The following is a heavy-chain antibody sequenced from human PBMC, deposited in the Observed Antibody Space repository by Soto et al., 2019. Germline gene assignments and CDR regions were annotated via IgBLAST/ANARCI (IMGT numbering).Heavy chain of an antibody. CDR1: GGSFRGYH. D-gene: IGHD6-6*01. V-gene: IGHV4-34*01. CDR3: ARAVSRSATFYDYYGMDV. Sequence: QVQLQQWGAGLLKPSETLSLTCAVYGGSFRGYHWSWIRQPPGKGLEWIGEINHSGSTNYNPSLKRRVNISLETSNNHCSLILTSLTAADTAVYYCARAVSRSATFYDYYGMDVWGQATTVTVSS. CDR2: INHSGST. J-gene: IGHJ6*02.